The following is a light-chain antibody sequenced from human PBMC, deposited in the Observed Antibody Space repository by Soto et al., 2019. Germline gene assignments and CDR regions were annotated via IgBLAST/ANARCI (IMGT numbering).Light chain of an antibody. CDR2: DAS. V-gene: IGKV3-11*01. J-gene: IGKJ4*01. CDR1: QSVSSY. Sequence: EIVLTQSPATLSLSPGERATLSCRASQSVSSYLAWYQQKPGQAPRLLIYDASNRATGIPGRFSGSGSGTDFTLTISSLEPEDFAVYYCQQRSNWPPFTFGGGTKVEIK. CDR3: QQRSNWPPFT.